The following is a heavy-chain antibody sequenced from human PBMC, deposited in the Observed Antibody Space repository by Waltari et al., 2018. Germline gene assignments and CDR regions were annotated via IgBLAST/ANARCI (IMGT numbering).Heavy chain of an antibody. D-gene: IGHD6-19*01. Sequence: QLQLQESGPGLVKPSETLSLTCTVSGGSISRSSYYWGWIRQPPGKGLEWIGSIYYSGSTYYNPSLKSRVTISVDTSKNQFSLKLSSVTAADTAVYYCANAAVADYYFDYWGQGTLVTVSS. CDR2: IYYSGST. V-gene: IGHV4-39*01. J-gene: IGHJ4*02. CDR3: ANAAVADYYFDY. CDR1: GGSISRSSYY.